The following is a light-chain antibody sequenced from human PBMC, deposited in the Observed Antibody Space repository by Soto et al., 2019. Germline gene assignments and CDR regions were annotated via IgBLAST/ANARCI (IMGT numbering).Light chain of an antibody. CDR2: DNT. J-gene: IGLJ2*01. CDR1: SSNIGANYD. CDR3: QSYDSSLSGVL. V-gene: IGLV1-40*01. Sequence: QLVLTQPPSVSGAPGQRVTISCTGSSSNIGANYDVHWYQQLPGTAPKLLIYDNTNRPSGVPDRFSGSKSGTSASLAITGLQAEDEADYYCQSYDSSLSGVLFGGGTKLTVL.